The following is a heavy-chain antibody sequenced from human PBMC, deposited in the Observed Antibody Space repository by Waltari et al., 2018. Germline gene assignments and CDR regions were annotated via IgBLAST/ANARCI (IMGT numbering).Heavy chain of an antibody. CDR3: ARAISYYYYGMDV. Sequence: QVQLQESGPGLVKPSQTLSLTCTVAGGSISSGSYYWSWIRQPAGKGLEWVGLIYTSGSTNYNPSLKSRVTISVDTSKNQFSLKLSSVTAADTAVYYCARAISYYYYGMDVWGQGTTVTVSS. J-gene: IGHJ6*02. V-gene: IGHV4-61*02. CDR2: IYTSGST. CDR1: GGSISSGSYY. D-gene: IGHD2-2*01.